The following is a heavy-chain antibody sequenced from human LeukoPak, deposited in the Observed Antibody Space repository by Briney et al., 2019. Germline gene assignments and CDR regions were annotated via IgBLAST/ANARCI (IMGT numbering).Heavy chain of an antibody. CDR1: GFTFGSYA. CDR3: AKVTAVAAKNTYYFDY. Sequence: GGSLRLSCAAPGFTFGSYAMNWVRQAPGKGLEWVSGISGSGGSTYYADSVKGRFTISRDNSKDTLYLHMNSLSAEDTAVYYCAKVTAVAAKNTYYFDYWGQETLVTVSS. V-gene: IGHV3-23*01. D-gene: IGHD6-13*01. J-gene: IGHJ4*02. CDR2: ISGSGGST.